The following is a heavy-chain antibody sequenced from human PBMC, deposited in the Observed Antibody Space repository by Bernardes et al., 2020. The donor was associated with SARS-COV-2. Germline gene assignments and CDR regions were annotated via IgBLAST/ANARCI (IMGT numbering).Heavy chain of an antibody. CDR1: GFTISTYS. CDR3: ARVNWGGYCSTTSCPLDH. Sequence: GGSLRLSCVGSGFTISTYSMTWVRKAPGKGLEWVSFISRSGTTIFDADAARGRFTISRDTAKNALYLQMNSLRGEDTAMYYCARVNWGGYCSTTSCPLDHWGQGTLVTVSS. CDR2: ISRSGTTI. V-gene: IGHV3-48*04. J-gene: IGHJ4*02. D-gene: IGHD2-2*01.